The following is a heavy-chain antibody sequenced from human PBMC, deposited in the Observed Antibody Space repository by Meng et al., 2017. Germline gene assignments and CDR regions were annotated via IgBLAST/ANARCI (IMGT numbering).Heavy chain of an antibody. V-gene: IGHV1-8*01. CDR1: GYTFTSYD. D-gene: IGHD4-17*01. Sequence: QVVGVQAGGGVKKPGSCRNVSCKASGYTFTSYDINWVRQATGQGLEWMGWMNPNSGNTGYAQKFQGRVTITRNTSISTAYMELSSLRSEDTAVYYCASGYGDYYFDYWGQGTLVTVSS. J-gene: IGHJ4*02. CDR3: ASGYGDYYFDY. CDR2: MNPNSGNT.